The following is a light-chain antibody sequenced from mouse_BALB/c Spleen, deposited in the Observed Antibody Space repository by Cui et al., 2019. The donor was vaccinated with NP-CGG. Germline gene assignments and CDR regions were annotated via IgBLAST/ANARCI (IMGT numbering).Light chain of an antibody. CDR1: TGAVTTSNY. CDR3: ALWYSNHWV. J-gene: IGLJ1*01. V-gene: IGLV1*01. CDR2: GTN. Sequence: HAVAHEESALTTSPGETVTLTCRSSTGAVTTSNYANWVQEKPDHLFTGLIGGTNNRAPGVPARFSGSLIGDKAALTITGAQTEDEAIYFCALWYSNHWVFGGGTKLTVL.